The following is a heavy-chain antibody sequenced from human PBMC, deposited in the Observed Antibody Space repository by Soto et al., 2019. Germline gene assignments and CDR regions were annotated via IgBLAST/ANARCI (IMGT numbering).Heavy chain of an antibody. CDR3: ARPHCSGGSCYLFSYFDY. Sequence: QVQLVESGGGVVQPGRSLRLSCAASGFTFSSYGMHWVRQAPGKGLEWVAVIWYDGSNKYYADSVKGRFTISRDNSKKTLYLQMNSLRAEDTAVYYCARPHCSGGSCYLFSYFDYWGQGTLVTVSS. V-gene: IGHV3-33*01. J-gene: IGHJ4*02. CDR2: IWYDGSNK. CDR1: GFTFSSYG. D-gene: IGHD2-15*01.